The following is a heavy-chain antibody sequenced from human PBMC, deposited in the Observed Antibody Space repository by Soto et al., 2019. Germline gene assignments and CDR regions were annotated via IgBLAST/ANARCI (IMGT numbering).Heavy chain of an antibody. CDR2: ISSSSSTI. Sequence: EVQLVESGGGLVQPGGSLRLSCAASGFTFSSYSMNWVRQAPGKGLEWVSYISSSSSTIYYADSVKGRFTISRDNAKNSLYLQMNSLSDEDTAVYYCARDLERPTYWGQGTLVTVSS. J-gene: IGHJ4*02. V-gene: IGHV3-48*02. D-gene: IGHD1-1*01. CDR1: GFTFSSYS. CDR3: ARDLERPTY.